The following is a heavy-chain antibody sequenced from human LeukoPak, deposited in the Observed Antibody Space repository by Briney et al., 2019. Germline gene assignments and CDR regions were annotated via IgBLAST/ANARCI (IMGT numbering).Heavy chain of an antibody. V-gene: IGHV3-23*01. J-gene: IGHJ4*02. CDR1: GFTFSSYA. CDR3: AKDLERGVIVVALDY. CDR2: ISGSGGST. Sequence: GGSLRLSCAASGFTFSSYAMSWVRQAPGKGLEWVSAISGSGGSTYYADSVKGRFTVSRDNSKNTLYLQMNSLRAEDTAVYYCAKDLERGVIVVALDYWGQGTLVTVSS. D-gene: IGHD3-22*01.